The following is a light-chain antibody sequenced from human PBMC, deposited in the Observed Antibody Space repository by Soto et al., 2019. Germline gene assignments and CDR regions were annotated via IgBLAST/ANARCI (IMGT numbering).Light chain of an antibody. CDR1: KLGDKY. J-gene: IGLJ2*01. V-gene: IGLV3-1*01. CDR2: QDS. CDR3: QAWDSSTVV. Sequence: SYELTQPPSVSVSPGQTASITCSGDKLGDKYACWYQQKPGQSPVLVIYQDSKRPSGIPERFSGSNSGNTATLTISGTQAMDEADYYCQAWDSSTVVFGGWTTLTVL.